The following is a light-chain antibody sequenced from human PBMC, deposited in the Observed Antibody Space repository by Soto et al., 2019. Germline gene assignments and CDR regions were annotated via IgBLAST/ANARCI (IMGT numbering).Light chain of an antibody. Sequence: EIVLTQSPGTLSFSPGERATLSCRASQSVSSSYLAWYQQKPGQAPRLLIYGASSRATGIPDRFSGSGSGTDFTLTISRLEPEDFAVYYCQQYCSSPKTFGQGTKVESK. V-gene: IGKV3-20*01. J-gene: IGKJ1*01. CDR1: QSVSSSY. CDR2: GAS. CDR3: QQYCSSPKT.